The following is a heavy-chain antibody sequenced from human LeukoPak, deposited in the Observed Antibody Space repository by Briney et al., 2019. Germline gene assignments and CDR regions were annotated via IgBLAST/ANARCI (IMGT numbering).Heavy chain of an antibody. J-gene: IGHJ4*02. CDR1: GGSISSSSYY. CDR3: ARFVVGATGHYFDY. CDR2: IYYSGST. V-gene: IGHV4-39*01. Sequence: PSETLSLTCTVSGGSISSSSYYWGWIRQPPGKGLEWIGSIYYSGSTYYNPSLKSRVTISVDTSKNQFSLKLSSVTAADTAVYYCARFVVGATGHYFDYWGQGTLVTVSS. D-gene: IGHD1-26*01.